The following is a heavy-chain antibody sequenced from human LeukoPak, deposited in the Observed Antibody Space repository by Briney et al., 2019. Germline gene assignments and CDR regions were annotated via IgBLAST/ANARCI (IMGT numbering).Heavy chain of an antibody. CDR2: IKQDGSEK. CDR3: ARDLRYFDWPSTFDI. D-gene: IGHD3-9*01. V-gene: IGHV3-7*01. CDR1: GFTFSSYW. Sequence: GGSLRLSCAASGFTFSSYWMSWVRQAPGKGLEWVANIKQDGSEKYYVDSVKGRFTISRDNAKNSLYLQMNSLRAEDTAVYYCARDLRYFDWPSTFDIWGQGTMVTVSS. J-gene: IGHJ3*02.